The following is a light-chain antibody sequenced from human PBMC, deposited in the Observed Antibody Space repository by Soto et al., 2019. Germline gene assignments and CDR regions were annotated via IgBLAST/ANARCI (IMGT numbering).Light chain of an antibody. Sequence: EIVLTQSPGTLSFSPGDEATLSCRASQSVSSSYLAWYQQKPGQAPRLLIYGASSRATGIPDRFSGSGSGTDFTLTISRLEPEDFAVYYCQQYGSSPLTFGGGTKVDIK. V-gene: IGKV3-20*01. CDR3: QQYGSSPLT. J-gene: IGKJ4*01. CDR1: QSVSSSY. CDR2: GAS.